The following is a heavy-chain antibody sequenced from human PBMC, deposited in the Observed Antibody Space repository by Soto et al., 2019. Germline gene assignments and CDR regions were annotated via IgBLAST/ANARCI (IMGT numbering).Heavy chain of an antibody. CDR2: IYWDDDK. J-gene: IGHJ4*02. V-gene: IGHV2-5*02. CDR3: AHNTVPTYDY. D-gene: IGHD4-17*01. Sequence: GLDLEWLALIYWDDDKRYSPSLKSRLTITKDTSKNHVVLTITNMDPVDTATYYCAHNTVPTYDYWGQGTLVTVSS.